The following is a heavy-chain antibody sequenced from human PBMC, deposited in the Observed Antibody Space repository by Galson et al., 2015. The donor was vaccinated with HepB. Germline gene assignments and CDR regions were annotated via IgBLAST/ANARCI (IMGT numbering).Heavy chain of an antibody. CDR2: ITSSGGKT. Sequence: SLRLSCAASGFTFTSYAMTWVRQAPGKGQEWVASITSSGGKTYYTDSVKGRFTISRDNSKNTLFLHLNSLRAEDTAVYYCAEDGIMVANNPYHFHYWGQGTLVTVSS. V-gene: IGHV3-23*01. D-gene: IGHD2-15*01. J-gene: IGHJ4*02. CDR3: AEDGIMVANNPYHFHY. CDR1: GFTFTSYA.